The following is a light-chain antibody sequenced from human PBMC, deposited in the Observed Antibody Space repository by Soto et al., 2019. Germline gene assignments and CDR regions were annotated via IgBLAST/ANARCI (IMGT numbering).Light chain of an antibody. CDR2: GAS. Sequence: EIVLTQSPATLSSFPGDRVTLSCRASQYINTRLAWYQHRPGQAPRLLIYGASSRATGIPDRFSGSGSGTDFTLTISRLEPEDFAVYYCQQYGSSPTFGQGTKVDI. CDR1: QYINTR. CDR3: QQYGSSPT. J-gene: IGKJ1*01. V-gene: IGKV3-20*01.